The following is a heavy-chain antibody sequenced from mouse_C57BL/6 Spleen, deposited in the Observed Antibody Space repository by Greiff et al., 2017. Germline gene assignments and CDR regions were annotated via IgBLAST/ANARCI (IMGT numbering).Heavy chain of an antibody. Sequence: EVQLQQSGPELVKPGASVKISCKASGYSFTGYYMHWVKQRSEKSLEWIGEINPSTGGTSYNQKFKGKATLTVDKSSSTAYMQLKSLTSEDSAVYYCARRSNYDGGYCDVWGTGTTVTVSS. V-gene: IGHV1-43*01. CDR2: INPSTGGT. D-gene: IGHD2-5*01. CDR3: ARRSNYDGGYCDV. CDR1: GYSFTGYY. J-gene: IGHJ1*03.